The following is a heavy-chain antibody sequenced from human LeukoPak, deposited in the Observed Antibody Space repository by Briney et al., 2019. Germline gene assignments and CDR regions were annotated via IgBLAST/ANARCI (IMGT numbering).Heavy chain of an antibody. V-gene: IGHV4-39*01. D-gene: IGHD6-13*01. Sequence: PSETLSLTCTVSGGSISSSSYCWGWIRQPPGKGLEWIGSIYYSGSTYYNPSLKSRVTISVDTSKNQFSLKLSSVTAADTAVYYCASSPGAAAGTGYWGQGTLVTVSS. J-gene: IGHJ4*02. CDR1: GGSISSSSYC. CDR3: ASSPGAAAGTGY. CDR2: IYYSGST.